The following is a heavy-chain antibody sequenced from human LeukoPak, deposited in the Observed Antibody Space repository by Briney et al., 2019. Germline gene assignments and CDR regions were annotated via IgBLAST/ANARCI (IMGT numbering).Heavy chain of an antibody. V-gene: IGHV4-59*12. CDR1: GGSISSYY. CDR2: IYYSGST. Sequence: PSETLSLTCTVSGGSISSYYWSWIRQPPGKGLEWIGYIYYSGSTNYNPSLKSRVTISVDTSKNQFSLKLSSVTAAGTAVYYCARDHIAAAGRGDYWGQGTLVTVSS. J-gene: IGHJ4*02. CDR3: ARDHIAAAGRGDY. D-gene: IGHD6-13*01.